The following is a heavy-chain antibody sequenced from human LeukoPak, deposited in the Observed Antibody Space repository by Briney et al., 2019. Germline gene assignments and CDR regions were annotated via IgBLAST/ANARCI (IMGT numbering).Heavy chain of an antibody. D-gene: IGHD5-18*01. Sequence: QPGRSLRLSCAASGFTFSSYAMHWVRQALGKGLEWVAVISYDGSNKYYADSVKGRFTISRDNSKNTLYLQMNSLRAEDTAVYYCARSVDTTYYYYYGMDVWGQGTTVTVSS. CDR3: ARSVDTTYYYYYGMDV. CDR1: GFTFSSYA. J-gene: IGHJ6*02. V-gene: IGHV3-30-3*01. CDR2: ISYDGSNK.